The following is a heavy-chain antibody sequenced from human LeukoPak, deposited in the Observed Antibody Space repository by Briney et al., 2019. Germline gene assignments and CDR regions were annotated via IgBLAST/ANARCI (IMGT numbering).Heavy chain of an antibody. J-gene: IGHJ4*02. Sequence: GGSLRPSCAASGFTFSNYAMSWVRQAPGKGLEWVSVISGSDGSTYYADSVKGRFTISRDNSKNTLYLQMNNLRADDTAVYYCATAYSSGWYYFDYWGQGTLVTVSS. D-gene: IGHD6-19*01. CDR3: ATAYSSGWYYFDY. CDR1: GFTFSNYA. CDR2: ISGSDGST. V-gene: IGHV3-23*01.